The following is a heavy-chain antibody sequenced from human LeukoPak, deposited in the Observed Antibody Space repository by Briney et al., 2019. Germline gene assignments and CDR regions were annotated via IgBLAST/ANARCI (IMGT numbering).Heavy chain of an antibody. CDR1: GFGFSNYW. J-gene: IGHJ4*02. V-gene: IGHV3-23*01. D-gene: IGHD3-22*01. CDR2: ISGTGGST. Sequence: PGGSLRLSCAASGFGFSNYWMSWVRQAPGKGLEWVSVISGTGGSTNHADSVKGRFTISRDNSKNTLYPQMNSLRAEDTAVYYCAKESGDDSSGYYEVFDYWGQGTLVTVSS. CDR3: AKESGDDSSGYYEVFDY.